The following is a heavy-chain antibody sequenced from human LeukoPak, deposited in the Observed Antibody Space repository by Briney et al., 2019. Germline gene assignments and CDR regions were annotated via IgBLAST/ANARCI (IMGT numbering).Heavy chain of an antibody. V-gene: IGHV4-34*01. CDR1: GVSFSGHY. J-gene: IGHJ5*02. CDR2: INHSGST. CDR3: ARAPYYDFWSSYPTKLRANWFDP. Sequence: SETLSLTCAVYGVSFSGHYWSWIRQPPGKGLEWIGEINHSGSTNYNPSLKSRVTISVDTSKNQFSLRLSSVTAADTAVYYCARAPYYDFWSSYPTKLRANWFDPWGQGTLVTVSS. D-gene: IGHD3-3*01.